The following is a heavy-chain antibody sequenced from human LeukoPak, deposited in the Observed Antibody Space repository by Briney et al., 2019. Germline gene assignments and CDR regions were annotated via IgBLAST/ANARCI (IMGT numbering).Heavy chain of an antibody. CDR3: ARRHGLRYFDWLLLSS. Sequence: ASVKVSCKTSGYTFTDYYIHWLRQAPGQGLEWLGWINPNSGGTNYVQKFQGRVTMTRDTSINTAYMELTRLRSDDTAVYFCARRHGLRYFDWLLLSSWGQGTLVTVSS. CDR2: INPNSGGT. J-gene: IGHJ5*02. V-gene: IGHV1-2*02. CDR1: GYTFTDYY. D-gene: IGHD3-9*01.